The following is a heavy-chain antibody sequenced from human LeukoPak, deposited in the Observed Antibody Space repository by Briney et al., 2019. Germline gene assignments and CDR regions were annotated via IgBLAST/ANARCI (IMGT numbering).Heavy chain of an antibody. CDR3: ARDGFGDSVVVPAHNWFDP. V-gene: IGHV3-21*01. D-gene: IGHD2-2*01. Sequence: GGSLRLSCAASGFTFSSYSMNWVRQAPGKGLEWFSSISSSSSYIYYADSVKGRFTISRDNAKNSLYLQMNSLRAEDTAVYYCARDGFGDSVVVPAHNWFDPWGQGTLVTVSS. J-gene: IGHJ5*02. CDR1: GFTFSSYS. CDR2: ISSSSSYI.